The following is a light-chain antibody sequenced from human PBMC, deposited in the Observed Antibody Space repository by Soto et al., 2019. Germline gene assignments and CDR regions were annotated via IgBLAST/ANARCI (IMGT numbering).Light chain of an antibody. CDR2: GAS. CDR3: QQRSVWPLT. V-gene: IGKV3D-20*02. Sequence: EIVLTQSPGTLSLSPGERATLSCRASQSITNNYLAWYQQKPGRAHRLLIYGASSRATGIPDRFSGSGSGTDFTLTISRLEPEDFAVYYCQQRSVWPLTFGGGTKVEIK. J-gene: IGKJ4*01. CDR1: QSITNNY.